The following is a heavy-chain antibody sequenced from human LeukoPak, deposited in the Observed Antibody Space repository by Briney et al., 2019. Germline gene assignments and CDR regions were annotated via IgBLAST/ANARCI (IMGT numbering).Heavy chain of an antibody. J-gene: IGHJ4*02. CDR1: GGSISSSSYY. CDR3: ARHRKNVVVPAAPDY. Sequence: SETLSLTCTVSGGSISSSSYYWGWIRQPPGKGLEWIGSIYYSGSTYYNPSLKSRVTMSVDTSKNQFSLKLSSVTAAGTAVYYCARHRKNVVVPAAPDYWGQGTLVTVSS. CDR2: IYYSGST. V-gene: IGHV4-39*01. D-gene: IGHD2-2*01.